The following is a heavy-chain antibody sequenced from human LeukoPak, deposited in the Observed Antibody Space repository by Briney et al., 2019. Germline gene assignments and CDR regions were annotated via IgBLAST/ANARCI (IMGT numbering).Heavy chain of an antibody. CDR3: AKGWGATPSGYFDY. V-gene: IGHV3-30*04. Sequence: GGSLRLSCAASGFTFSSYAMHWVRQAPGKGLEWVAVISYDGSNKYYADSVKGRFTISRDNSKNTLYLQMNSLRPEDTAVYYCAKGWGATPSGYFDYWGQGTLVTVSS. CDR1: GFTFSSYA. CDR2: ISYDGSNK. J-gene: IGHJ4*02. D-gene: IGHD1-26*01.